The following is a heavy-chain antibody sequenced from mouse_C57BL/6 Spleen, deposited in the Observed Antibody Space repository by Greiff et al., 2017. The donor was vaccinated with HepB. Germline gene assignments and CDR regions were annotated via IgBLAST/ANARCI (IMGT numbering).Heavy chain of an antibody. V-gene: IGHV2-4*01. J-gene: IGHJ4*01. CDR2: IWGGGST. CDR1: GFSLTSYG. D-gene: IGHD2-10*02. Sequence: VLLVESGPGLVQPSQSLSITCTVSGFSLTSYGVHWVRQPPGKGLEWLGVIWGGGSTDYYAAFISRLSISKDNSKSQVFFKRNSLQADDTAVYYCAKNLDRGAMDYWGQGTSVTVSS. CDR3: AKNLDRGAMDY.